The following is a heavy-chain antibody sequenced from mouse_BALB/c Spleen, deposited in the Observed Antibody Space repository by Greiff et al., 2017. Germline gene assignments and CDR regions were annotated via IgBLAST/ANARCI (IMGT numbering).Heavy chain of an antibody. Sequence: QVQLQQSGAELVRPGASVTLSCKASGYTFTDYEMHWVKQTPVHGLEWIGAIDPETGGTAYNQKFKGKATLTVDKSSSTAYMQLSSPTSEDSAVYYCARWDYGSSYWYFDVWGAGTTVTVSS. V-gene: IGHV1-15*01. CDR3: ARWDYGSSYWYFDV. CDR1: GYTFTDYE. J-gene: IGHJ1*01. CDR2: IDPETGGT. D-gene: IGHD1-1*01.